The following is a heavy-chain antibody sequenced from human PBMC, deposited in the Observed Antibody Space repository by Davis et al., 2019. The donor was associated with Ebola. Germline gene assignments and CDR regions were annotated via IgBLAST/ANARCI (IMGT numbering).Heavy chain of an antibody. J-gene: IGHJ4*02. Sequence: GESLKISCTASGFTFSSYDMNWVRQAPGKGLEWVSSITSSGSYIYYADSVKGRFTVSRDNAQNSVYLQMNSLRAEDTAVYYCVREVSTSKQVVREQNFDYWGQGTLVTVSS. CDR3: VREVSTSKQVVREQNFDY. CDR1: GFTFSSYD. CDR2: ITSSGSYI. D-gene: IGHD5/OR15-5a*01. V-gene: IGHV3-21*01.